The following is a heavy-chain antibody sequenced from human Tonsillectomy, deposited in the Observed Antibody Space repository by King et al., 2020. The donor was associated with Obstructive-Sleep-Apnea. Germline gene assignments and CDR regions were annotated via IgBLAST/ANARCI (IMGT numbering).Heavy chain of an antibody. V-gene: IGHV4-59*08. CDR1: GGSISSYY. Sequence: QLQESGPGLVKPSETLSLTCTVSGGSISSYYWSWIRQPPGKGLGWIGDIYYIGITNYNPSLQSRVTISVDTSKTQFSLKLSSVTAADTAVYYCARHISRGAMVQFYYFDYWGQGTLVTVSS. D-gene: IGHD5-18*01. J-gene: IGHJ4*02. CDR2: IYYIGIT. CDR3: ARHISRGAMVQFYYFDY.